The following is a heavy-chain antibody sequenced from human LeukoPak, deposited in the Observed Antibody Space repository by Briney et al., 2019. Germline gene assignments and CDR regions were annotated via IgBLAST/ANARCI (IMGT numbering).Heavy chain of an antibody. D-gene: IGHD3-22*01. CDR1: GYTFIHYW. J-gene: IGHJ3*01. CDR2: VDPSDSYT. Sequence: GESLKISCQTSGYTFIHYWISWVRQVPGKGLEWMGRVDPSDSYTNYGPPFQGHITISADRSLNTSYLQWSGLKASDTAMYFCARHGPTYFYDSSGVFDVWGRGTMVIVSS. CDR3: ARHGPTYFYDSSGVFDV. V-gene: IGHV5-10-1*01.